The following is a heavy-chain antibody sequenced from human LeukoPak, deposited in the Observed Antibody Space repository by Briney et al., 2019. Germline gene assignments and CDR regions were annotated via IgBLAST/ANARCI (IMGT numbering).Heavy chain of an antibody. CDR2: ISYDGSNK. CDR1: GFTFSSYG. V-gene: IGHV3-30*18. D-gene: IGHD2-21*01. Sequence: GRSLRLSCAASGFTFSSYGMHWVRQAPGKGLEWVAVISYDGSNKYYADSVKGRFTISRDNSKNTLYLQMNSLRAEDTAVYYCGKEMGCGGGFDYWARGTLVTVPS. CDR3: GKEMGCGGGFDY. J-gene: IGHJ4*02.